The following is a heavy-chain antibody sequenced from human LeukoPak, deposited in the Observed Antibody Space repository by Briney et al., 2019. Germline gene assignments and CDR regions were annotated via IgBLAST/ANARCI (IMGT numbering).Heavy chain of an antibody. V-gene: IGHV3-30*04. CDR3: AKLGYCSGGSCYTIYYYYMDV. J-gene: IGHJ6*03. D-gene: IGHD2-15*01. Sequence: PGGSLRLSCAASGFTFSGYAMHWVRQAPGRGLEWVAVISYDGSNKYYADSVKGRFTISRDNSKNTLYLQMNSLRAEDTALYYCAKLGYCSGGSCYTIYYYYMDVWGKGTTVTISS. CDR1: GFTFSGYA. CDR2: ISYDGSNK.